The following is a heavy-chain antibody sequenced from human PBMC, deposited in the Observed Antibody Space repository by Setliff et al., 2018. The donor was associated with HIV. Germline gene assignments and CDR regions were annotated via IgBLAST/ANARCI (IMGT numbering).Heavy chain of an antibody. Sequence: ASVKVSCKAPGNSFNGDFLNWVRQAPGQGLEWMGNIKLSSGGTKFAQKFLGRVTMTRDTSTNTTFMELRRLNSDDTATYFCVTSPGSFTSVDETEAGDYWGQGTLVTVSS. CDR2: IKLSSGGT. D-gene: IGHD3-10*01. V-gene: IGHV1-2*02. CDR3: VTSPGSFTSVDETEAGDY. CDR1: GNSFNGDF. J-gene: IGHJ4*02.